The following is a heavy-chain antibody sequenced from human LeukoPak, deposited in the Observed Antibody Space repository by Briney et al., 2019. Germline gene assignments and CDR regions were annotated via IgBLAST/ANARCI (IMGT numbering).Heavy chain of an antibody. Sequence: ASVKASCKTSGYTFTSYYMHWVRQAPGQGLEWMGIINPSGGSTTYAQKFQGRVTMTRDTSTNTVYMELSSLRSEDTAVYYCARGYDSSSWYVRPRAPQQPTSPFDYWGQGTLVTVSS. D-gene: IGHD6-13*01. J-gene: IGHJ4*02. V-gene: IGHV1-46*01. CDR1: GYTFTSYY. CDR3: ARGYDSSSWYVRPRAPQQPTSPFDY. CDR2: INPSGGST.